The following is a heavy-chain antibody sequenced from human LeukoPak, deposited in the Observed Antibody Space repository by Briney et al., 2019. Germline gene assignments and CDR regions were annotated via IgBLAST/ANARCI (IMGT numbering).Heavy chain of an antibody. CDR2: INHSGST. V-gene: IGHV4-34*01. CDR3: ARGLRRWLQFAYYMDV. CDR1: GGSFSGYY. D-gene: IGHD5-24*01. Sequence: ETLSLTCAVYGGSFSGYYWSWIRQPPGKGLEWIGEINHSGSTNYNPSLKSRVTISVDTSKNQFSLKLSSVAAADTAVYYCARGLRRWLQFAYYMDVWGKGTTVTVSS. J-gene: IGHJ6*03.